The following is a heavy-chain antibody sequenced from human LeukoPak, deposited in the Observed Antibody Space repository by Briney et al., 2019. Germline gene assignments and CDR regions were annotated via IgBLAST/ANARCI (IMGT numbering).Heavy chain of an antibody. J-gene: IGHJ4*02. D-gene: IGHD6-19*01. Sequence: ASVKVSCKASGGTFSSYAISWVRQAPGQGLEWMGGIIPIFGTANYAQKFQGRVTITTDESTSTAYMELSSLRSEDTAVYYCAGGVAGTVDYFDYWGQGTLVTVSS. V-gene: IGHV1-69*05. CDR2: IIPIFGTA. CDR1: GGTFSSYA. CDR3: AGGVAGTVDYFDY.